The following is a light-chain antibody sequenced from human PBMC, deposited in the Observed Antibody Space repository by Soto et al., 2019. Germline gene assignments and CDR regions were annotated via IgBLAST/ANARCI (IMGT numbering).Light chain of an antibody. CDR3: QHRSNWPPT. V-gene: IGKV3-11*01. CDR2: DSF. CDR1: QSVSTY. J-gene: IGKJ5*01. Sequence: EIVLTQSQGTLSLSPGESATLSCLASQSVSTYLAWYQQKPGQAPRLLIYDSFNRATGIPARFSGSGSGTDFTLTISSLEPEDFAVYYCQHRSNWPPTFGQGTRLEIK.